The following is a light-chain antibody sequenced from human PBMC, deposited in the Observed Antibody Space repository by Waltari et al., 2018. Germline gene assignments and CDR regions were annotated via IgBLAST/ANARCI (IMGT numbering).Light chain of an antibody. J-gene: IGKJ1*01. Sequence: EIVMTQSPATLSVSPGERATLSCRASQSVRSNLAWYQQKPGQPPRLLIYGASTRATGIPARFSGSGSGTEFTLTSSSLQSEDFALYYCQQYNNWPPWTFGQGTKVEIK. CDR1: QSVRSN. CDR3: QQYNNWPPWT. CDR2: GAS. V-gene: IGKV3-15*01.